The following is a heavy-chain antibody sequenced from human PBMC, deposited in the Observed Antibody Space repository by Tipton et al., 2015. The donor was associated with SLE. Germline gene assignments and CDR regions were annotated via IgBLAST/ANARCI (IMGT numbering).Heavy chain of an antibody. CDR1: GFSVSSNY. J-gene: IGHJ4*02. CDR3: ARDSSNWYIFDY. V-gene: IGHV3-66*02. CDR2: IHVGGNA. Sequence: SLRLSCAAPGFSVSSNYITWVRQAPGKGLEWVSIIHVGGNADYADSVKGRFTISRDTSKNSVYLHMQSLRPDDTAVYFCARDSSNWYIFDYWGPGILVTVSS. D-gene: IGHD6-13*01.